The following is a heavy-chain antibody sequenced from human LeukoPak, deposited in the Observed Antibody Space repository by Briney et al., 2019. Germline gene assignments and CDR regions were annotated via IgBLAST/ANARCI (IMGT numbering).Heavy chain of an antibody. CDR2: ISGSGGST. J-gene: IGHJ4*02. D-gene: IGHD2-8*01. CDR1: GFTFRDSY. V-gene: IGHV3-23*01. CDR3: AKPPRYCTNGVCYNPYYFDY. Sequence: GGSLRLSCAASGFTFRDSYMTWIRQAPGKGLECVSAISGSGGSTYYADSVKGRFTISRDNSKNTLYLQMNSLRAEDTAVYYCAKPPRYCTNGVCYNPYYFDYWGQGTLVTVSS.